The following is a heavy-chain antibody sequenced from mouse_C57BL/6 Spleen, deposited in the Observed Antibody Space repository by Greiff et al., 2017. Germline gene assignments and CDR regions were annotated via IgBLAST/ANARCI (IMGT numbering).Heavy chain of an antibody. Sequence: QVTLKESGPGILQSSQTLSLTCSFSGFSLSTSGMGVSWIRQPSGKCLEWLAHIYWDDDKRYNPSLTSQLTISKDTSRNQVFLKITSVDTADTATYYCARRGDYDYGGAWFAYWGQGTLVTVSA. V-gene: IGHV8-12*01. CDR3: ARRGDYDYGGAWFAY. CDR1: GFSLSTSGMG. D-gene: IGHD2-4*01. J-gene: IGHJ3*01. CDR2: IYWDDDK.